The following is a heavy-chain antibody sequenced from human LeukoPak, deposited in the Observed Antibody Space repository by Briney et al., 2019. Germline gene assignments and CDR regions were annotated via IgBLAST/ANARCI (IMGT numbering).Heavy chain of an antibody. V-gene: IGHV4-34*01. Sequence: PSETLSLTCAVYGGSFSGYHWSWIRQPPGKGLEWIGEINHSGSTNYNPSLKSRVTISVDTSKNQFSLKLSSVTAADTAVYYCARATSYYYYDSSGYNYWGQGTLVTVSS. CDR3: ARATSYYYYDSSGYNY. CDR1: GGSFSGYH. CDR2: INHSGST. J-gene: IGHJ4*02. D-gene: IGHD3-22*01.